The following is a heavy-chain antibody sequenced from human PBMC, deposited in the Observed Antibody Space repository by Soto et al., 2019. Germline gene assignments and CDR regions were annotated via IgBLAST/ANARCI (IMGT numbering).Heavy chain of an antibody. V-gene: IGHV1-8*01. CDR2: MNPNSGNT. CDR1: GYTFTSYD. CDR3: ARGVVVVAATDNWFDP. J-gene: IGHJ5*02. Sequence: QVQLVQSGAEVKKPGASVKVSCKASGYTFTSYDINWVRQATGQGLEWMGWMNPNSGNTGYAQKFQARVTMTRNTSISTGYMELSSVRSADTAVYYCARGVVVVAATDNWFDPWGQGTLVTVSS. D-gene: IGHD2-15*01.